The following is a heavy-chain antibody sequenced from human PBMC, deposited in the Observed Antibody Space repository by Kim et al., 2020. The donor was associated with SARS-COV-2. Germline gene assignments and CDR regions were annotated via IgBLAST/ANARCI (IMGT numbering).Heavy chain of an antibody. J-gene: IGHJ3*02. D-gene: IGHD6-13*01. CDR3: ARGPVSSWPYDAFDI. CDR1: GYSISSGYY. Sequence: SETLSLTCTVSGYSISSGYYWGWIRQPPGKGLEWIGSIYHSGSTYYNPSLKSRVTISVDTSKNQFSLKLSSVTAADTAVYYCARGPVSSWPYDAFDIWG. CDR2: IYHSGST. V-gene: IGHV4-38-2*02.